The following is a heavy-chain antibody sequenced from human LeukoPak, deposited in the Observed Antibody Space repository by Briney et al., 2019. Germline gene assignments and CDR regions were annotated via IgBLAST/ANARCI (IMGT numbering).Heavy chain of an antibody. CDR2: IIPIFGTA. J-gene: IGHJ6*02. Sequence: ASVKVSCKASGGTFSSYAISWVRQAPGQGLEWMGGIIPIFGTANYAQKFQGRVTITADESTSTAYMELSSLRSEDAAVYYCARGWFGEEYGMDVWGQGTTVTVSS. CDR1: GGTFSSYA. V-gene: IGHV1-69*01. D-gene: IGHD3-10*01. CDR3: ARGWFGEEYGMDV.